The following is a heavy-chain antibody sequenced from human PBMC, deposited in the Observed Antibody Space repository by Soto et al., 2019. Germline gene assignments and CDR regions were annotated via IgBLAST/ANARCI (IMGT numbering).Heavy chain of an antibody. CDR2: IYYSGST. CDR1: GGSISSYY. Sequence: SETLSLTCTVSGGSISSYYWSWIRQPPGKGLEWIGYIYYSGSTNYNPSLKSRVTISVDTSKNQFSLKLSSVTAADTAVYYCVREVPATVTGSVFDYWGQGTLVTVSS. D-gene: IGHD4-17*01. V-gene: IGHV4-59*01. J-gene: IGHJ4*02. CDR3: VREVPATVTGSVFDY.